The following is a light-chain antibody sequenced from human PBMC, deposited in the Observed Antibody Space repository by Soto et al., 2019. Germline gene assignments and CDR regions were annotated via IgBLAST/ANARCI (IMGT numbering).Light chain of an antibody. Sequence: EIILTQSPATLSLSPGERATLSCRASQYISSYLAWYQQKPGEAPRLLIFSASIRATGIPARFSGGGSETEFTLTISSLQSEDFAVYYCQQYSDWPPRRFGQGTKVDIK. CDR2: SAS. CDR3: QQYSDWPPRR. V-gene: IGKV3-15*01. CDR1: QYISSY. J-gene: IGKJ1*01.